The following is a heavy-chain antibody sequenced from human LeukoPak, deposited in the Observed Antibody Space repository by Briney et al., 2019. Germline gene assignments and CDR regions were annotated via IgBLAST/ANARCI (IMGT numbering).Heavy chain of an antibody. Sequence: QPGGSLRLSCAASGFTLSTYPMNWVRQAPGKGLQWFSYISSSSSTIYYADSVKGRFTISRDNAKNSLYLQMNSLRDEDTAVYYCAREYSSSSGRAFDIWGQGTMVTVSS. D-gene: IGHD6-6*01. CDR1: GFTLSTYP. CDR3: AREYSSSSGRAFDI. V-gene: IGHV3-48*02. J-gene: IGHJ3*02. CDR2: ISSSSSTI.